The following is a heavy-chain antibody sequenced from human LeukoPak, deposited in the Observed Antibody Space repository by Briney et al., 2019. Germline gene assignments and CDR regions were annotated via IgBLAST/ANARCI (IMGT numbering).Heavy chain of an antibody. D-gene: IGHD3-22*01. CDR3: AGDGSKGGTMIVVAY. Sequence: PGGSLRLSCAASGFTFSSYAMHWVRQAPGKGLEWVAVISYDGSNKYYADSVKGRFTISRDNSKNTLYLQMNSLRAEDTAVYYCAGDGSKGGTMIVVAYWGQGTLVTVSS. CDR2: ISYDGSNK. J-gene: IGHJ4*02. V-gene: IGHV3-30-3*01. CDR1: GFTFSSYA.